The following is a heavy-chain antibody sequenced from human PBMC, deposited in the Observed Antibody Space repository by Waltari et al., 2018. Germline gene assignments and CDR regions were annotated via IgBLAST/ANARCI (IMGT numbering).Heavy chain of an antibody. CDR1: GGTFSSYA. V-gene: IGHV1-69*05. CDR2: IIPIFGTA. J-gene: IGHJ3*02. Sequence: QVQLVQSGAEVKKPGSSVKVSCKASGGTFSSYAISWVRPAPGQGLEWMGGIIPIFGTANYAQKFQGRVTITTDESTSTAYMELSSLRSEDTAVYYCASSQFSRILYWWCMLYSTTSGAFDIWGQGTMVTVSS. D-gene: IGHD2-8*02. CDR3: ASSQFSRILYWWCMLYSTTSGAFDI.